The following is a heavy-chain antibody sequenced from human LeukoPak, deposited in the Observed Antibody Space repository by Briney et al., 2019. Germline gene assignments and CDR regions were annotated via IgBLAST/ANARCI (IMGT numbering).Heavy chain of an antibody. Sequence: GSLRLSCAGTGFIYVEYALHGLDQPGGRGVEGVGFISSSGRTIYYADSVKGRFTISRDNAKNSMYLQMNSLRAEDTAVYYCARDRYYYDSSGYYSFEYWGQGTLVTVSS. J-gene: IGHJ4*02. CDR2: SSSGRTI. D-gene: IGHD3-22*01. CDR1: GFIYVEYAL. V-gene: IGHV3-11*01. CDR3: ARDRYYYDSSGYYSFEY.